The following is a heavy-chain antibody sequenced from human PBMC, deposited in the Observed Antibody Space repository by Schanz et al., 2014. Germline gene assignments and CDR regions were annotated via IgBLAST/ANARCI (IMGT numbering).Heavy chain of an antibody. CDR3: AKSLESCPGGRCSRGYFDY. V-gene: IGHV3-23*01. Sequence: VHLMESGGGVVQPGRSLRLSCAASGFTFSGNAMHWVRQAPGKGLEWVSAISGGGGTTYYADSVKGRFTISRDNSRDTVYLQMSSLRAEDTAVYYCAKSLESCPGGRCSRGYFDYWGQGTLVTVSS. CDR1: GFTFSGNA. D-gene: IGHD2-8*02. J-gene: IGHJ4*02. CDR2: ISGGGGTT.